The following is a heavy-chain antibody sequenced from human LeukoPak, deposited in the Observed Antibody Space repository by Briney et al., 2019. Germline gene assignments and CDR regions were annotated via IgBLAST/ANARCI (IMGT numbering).Heavy chain of an antibody. J-gene: IGHJ5*02. D-gene: IGHD3-16*01. CDR3: ARGWGGNVAGDWFDP. CDR1: GYSFTSYW. Sequence: GESLKISCKGSGYSFTSYWIGWVRQMPGKGLEWMGIIYPGGSDTRYSPSFQGQVTISDDKSISTAYLQWSSLKASDTAMYYCARGWGGNVAGDWFDPWGQGTLVTVSS. CDR2: IYPGGSDT. V-gene: IGHV5-51*01.